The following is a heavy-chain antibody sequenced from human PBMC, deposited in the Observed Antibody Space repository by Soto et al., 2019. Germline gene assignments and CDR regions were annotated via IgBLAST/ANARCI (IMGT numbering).Heavy chain of an antibody. J-gene: IGHJ4*02. D-gene: IGHD3-9*01. V-gene: IGHV3-23*01. CDR1: GFTFSSYA. Sequence: GGSLRLSCAASGFTFSSYAMSWVRQAPGKGLEWVSAISGRGGSTYYADSVKGRFTISRDNSKNTLYLQMNSLRAEDTAVYYCAKSGYGAYYFDYWGQGTLVTVSS. CDR3: AKSGYGAYYFDY. CDR2: ISGRGGST.